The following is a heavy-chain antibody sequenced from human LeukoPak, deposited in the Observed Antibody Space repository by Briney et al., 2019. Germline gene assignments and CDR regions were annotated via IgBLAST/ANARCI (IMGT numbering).Heavy chain of an antibody. J-gene: IGHJ4*02. CDR2: ISSSSSYI. V-gene: IGHV3-21*01. CDR3: ARDLPRRGMSLLSYLDY. D-gene: IGHD6-13*01. Sequence: GGSLRLSCAASGFTFSTYNMNWVRQAPGKGLEWVSSISSSSSYIYYADSVKGRFTISRDNAKNSLYLQMNSLRAEDTAVYYCARDLPRRGMSLLSYLDYWGQGTLVTVSS. CDR1: GFTFSTYN.